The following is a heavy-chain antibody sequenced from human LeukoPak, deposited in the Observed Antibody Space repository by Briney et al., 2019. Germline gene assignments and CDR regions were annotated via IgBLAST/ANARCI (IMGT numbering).Heavy chain of an antibody. Sequence: SVKVSCKASGGTFSSYAISWVRQAPGQGLEWMGRIIPIFGIANYAQKFQGRVTITADKSTSTAYMELSSLRSEDTAVYYCARDWEIVPAAIHESDYYYYGMDVWGQGTRSPSP. CDR3: ARDWEIVPAAIHESDYYYYGMDV. CDR2: IIPIFGIA. D-gene: IGHD2-2*02. J-gene: IGHJ6*02. CDR1: GGTFSSYA. V-gene: IGHV1-69*04.